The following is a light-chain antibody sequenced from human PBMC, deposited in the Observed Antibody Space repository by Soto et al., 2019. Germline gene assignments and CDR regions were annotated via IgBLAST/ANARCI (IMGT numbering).Light chain of an antibody. J-gene: IGLJ2*01. Sequence: QPVLTQSPSASASLGASVKLTCTLSSGHSSYAIAWHQQQPEKGPRFLMKLNSDGSHGKGDGIPDRFSGSSSGAERYLTISSLQSEEEADYYCQTWGTGIRVFGGGTKLTVL. V-gene: IGLV4-69*01. CDR3: QTWGTGIRV. CDR1: SGHSSYA. CDR2: LNSDGSH.